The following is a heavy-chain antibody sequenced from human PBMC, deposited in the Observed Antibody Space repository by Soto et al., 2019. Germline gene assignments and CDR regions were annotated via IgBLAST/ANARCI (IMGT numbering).Heavy chain of an antibody. V-gene: IGHV1-69*06. CDR3: ATGFWSGSVLNYYGMDV. Sequence: QVQLVQSGAEVKKPGSSVKVSCKASGGTFSSYAISWVRQAPGQGLEWMGGIIPIFGTANYAQKFQGRVTITADKPTSTAYMELSSLRSEDTAVYYCATGFWSGSVLNYYGMDVWGQGTTVTVSS. J-gene: IGHJ6*02. CDR1: GGTFSSYA. D-gene: IGHD3-3*01. CDR2: IIPIFGTA.